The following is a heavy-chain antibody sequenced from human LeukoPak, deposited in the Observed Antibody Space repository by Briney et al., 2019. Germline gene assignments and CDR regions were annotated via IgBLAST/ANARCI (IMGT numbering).Heavy chain of an antibody. J-gene: IGHJ1*01. V-gene: IGHV3-30*04. D-gene: IGHD3-22*01. CDR3: ATPYYYDGSGHYPFHH. Sequence: PGGSLRLSCAASGFTFSNYAMHWVRQAPGKGLEWVAVISYDGSDKHYGDSVKGRFTISRDNSKNTLYLRMNSLRAEDTAVYYCATPYYYDGSGHYPFHHWGQGTLVTVSS. CDR2: ISYDGSDK. CDR1: GFTFSNYA.